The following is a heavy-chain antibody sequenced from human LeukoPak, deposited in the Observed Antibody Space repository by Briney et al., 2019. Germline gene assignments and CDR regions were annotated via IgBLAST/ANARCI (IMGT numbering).Heavy chain of an antibody. Sequence: ASVKVSCKASGYTFTSYYMHWVRQAPGQGLEWMGIINPSGGSTSYAQKFQGRVTMTRDMSTTTDYMELSSLRYEDTAVYYCARDNSVGDIAWWFDPWGQGTLVTVSS. D-gene: IGHD3-16*02. V-gene: IGHV1-46*01. CDR2: INPSGGST. CDR3: ARDNSVGDIAWWFDP. CDR1: GYTFTSYY. J-gene: IGHJ5*02.